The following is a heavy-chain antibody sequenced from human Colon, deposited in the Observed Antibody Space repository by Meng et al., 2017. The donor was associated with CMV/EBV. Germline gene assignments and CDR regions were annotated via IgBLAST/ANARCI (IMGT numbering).Heavy chain of an antibody. J-gene: IGHJ5*02. CDR2: ISGSGGTT. V-gene: IGHV3-23*01. D-gene: IGHD6-13*01. Sequence: GGSLRLSCAASGFTLSSYAMSWVRQAPGKGLEWVSAISGSGGTTYYADSVKGRFTISRDNSKNTPYLQMNSLRADDTAVYYCATTLGYSSSWRNWCDPWGQGTLVTVSS. CDR1: GFTLSSYA. CDR3: ATTLGYSSSWRNWCDP.